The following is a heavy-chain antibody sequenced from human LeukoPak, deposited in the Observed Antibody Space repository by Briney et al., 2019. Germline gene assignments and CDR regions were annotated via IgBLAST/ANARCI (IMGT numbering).Heavy chain of an antibody. Sequence: SETLSLTCTVSGGSISSYYWSWIRQPAGKGLEWIGRTYSSGSTNYNPSLKSRVTMSVDTSKNQFSLKLRSMTAADTAVYYCARGTYDSGSYYGHWFDPWGQGTLVTVSS. D-gene: IGHD3-10*01. CDR1: GGSISSYY. CDR3: ARGTYDSGSYYGHWFDP. J-gene: IGHJ5*02. CDR2: TYSSGST. V-gene: IGHV4-4*07.